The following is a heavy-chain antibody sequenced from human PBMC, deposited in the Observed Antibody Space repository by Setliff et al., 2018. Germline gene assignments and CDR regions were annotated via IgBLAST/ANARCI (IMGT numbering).Heavy chain of an antibody. CDR3: ARVVDMGWFDP. V-gene: IGHV1-69*05. Sequence: RASVKVSCKASGGTFSTYGISWVRQAPGQGLEWMGGTIPIFGTTNYAQKFQGRVTIITDESTNTAYMELNSLRVEDTAVYYCARVVDMGWFDPWGQGTLVTVSS. CDR2: TIPIFGTT. CDR1: GGTFSTYG. J-gene: IGHJ5*02.